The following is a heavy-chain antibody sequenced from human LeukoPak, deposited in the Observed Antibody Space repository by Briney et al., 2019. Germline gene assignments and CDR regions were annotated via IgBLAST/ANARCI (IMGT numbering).Heavy chain of an antibody. CDR2: IYYTGIT. CDR1: GGSVNSGSYY. J-gene: IGHJ4*02. V-gene: IGHV4-61*01. D-gene: IGHD2-21*02. Sequence: PSETLSLTCAVSGGSVNSGSYYWSWIRQHPGKGLEWIGYIYYTGITNYNPSLKSRVTISVDASKNQFSLNLNSVTAADTAVYYCATSQCGSDCYLAGDYWGQGTLVTVSS. CDR3: ATSQCGSDCYLAGDY.